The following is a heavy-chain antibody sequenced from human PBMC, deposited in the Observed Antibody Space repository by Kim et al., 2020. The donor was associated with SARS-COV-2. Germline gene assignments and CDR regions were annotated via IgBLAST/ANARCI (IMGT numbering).Heavy chain of an antibody. Sequence: SETLSLTCTVSGGSISSSSYYWGWIHQPPGKGLEWIGSIYYSGSTYYNPSLKSRVTISVDTSKNQFSLKLSSVTAADTAVYYCAIANYDFWSGYSPPDY. J-gene: IGHJ4*01. CDR1: GGSISSSSYY. CDR3: AIANYDFWSGYSPPDY. D-gene: IGHD3-3*01. CDR2: IYYSGST. V-gene: IGHV4-39*01.